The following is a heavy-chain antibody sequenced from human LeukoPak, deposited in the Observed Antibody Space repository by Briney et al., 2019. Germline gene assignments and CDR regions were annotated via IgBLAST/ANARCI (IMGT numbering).Heavy chain of an antibody. Sequence: GASVKVSCKASGYTFTSYGISWVRQATGQGLEWMGWMNPNSGNTGYAQKFQGRVTMTRNTSISTAYMELSSLRSEDTAVYYCARGLTAGMRSWNYFDYWGQGTLVTVSS. D-gene: IGHD6-19*01. V-gene: IGHV1-8*02. CDR3: ARGLTAGMRSWNYFDY. J-gene: IGHJ4*02. CDR1: GYTFTSYG. CDR2: MNPNSGNT.